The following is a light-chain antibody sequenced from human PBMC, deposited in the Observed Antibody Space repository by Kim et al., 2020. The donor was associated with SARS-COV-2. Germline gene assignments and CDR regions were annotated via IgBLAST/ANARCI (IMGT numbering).Light chain of an antibody. CDR3: QQCATAPLT. Sequence: EIVLTQSPDTLSLSAGGGATLSCRASQSVGNNYLAWYQQKPGQAPRLLIYDASNRAAGIPDRFSGSGSGTEFTLTISRLEPEDFAVYYCQQCATAPLTFGGGTKLEI. CDR2: DAS. CDR1: QSVGNNY. V-gene: IGKV3-20*01. J-gene: IGKJ4*01.